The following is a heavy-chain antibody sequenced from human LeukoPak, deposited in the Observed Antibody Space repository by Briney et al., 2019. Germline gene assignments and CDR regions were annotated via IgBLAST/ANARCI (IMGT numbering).Heavy chain of an antibody. CDR1: GFTFSDHW. J-gene: IGHJ4*02. CDR2: MNSDGTTT. V-gene: IGHV3-74*01. CDR3: ARAGWYRFDY. Sequence: GGSLRLSCAASGFTFSDHWMHWVRQVPGKGLLWVARMNSDGTTTNYADSVKGRFTISRDNAENTPFLQMNSLGADDTAVYYCARAGWYRFDYWGQGTLVTVSS. D-gene: IGHD6-19*01.